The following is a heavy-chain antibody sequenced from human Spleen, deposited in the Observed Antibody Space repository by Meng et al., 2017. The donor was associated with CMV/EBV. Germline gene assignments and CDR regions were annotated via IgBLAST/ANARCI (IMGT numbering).Heavy chain of an antibody. CDR2: SRNKANRYTT. J-gene: IGHJ4*02. D-gene: IGHD2-21*02. CDR3: ARVTKGDYYFDY. CDR1: GFIFSDHY. Sequence: GESLKISCAASGFIFSDHYMDWVRQAPGKGLEWVGRSRNKANRYTTEYAASVKGRFTVSRDESKNSLYLQMNSLKTEDTAVYYCARVTKGDYYFDYWGQGTLVTVSS. V-gene: IGHV3-72*01.